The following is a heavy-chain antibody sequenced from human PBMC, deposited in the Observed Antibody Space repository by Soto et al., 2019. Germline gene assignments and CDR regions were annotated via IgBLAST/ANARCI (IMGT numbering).Heavy chain of an antibody. D-gene: IGHD5-18*01. CDR3: ARGGIGGYSYGNQGYYYGMDV. CDR1: GGTFSSYA. V-gene: IGHV1-69*13. Sequence: SVKVSCKASGGTFSSYAISWVRQAPGQGLEWMGGIIPIFGTANYAQKFQGRVTITADESTSTAYMELSSLRSEDTAVYYCARGGIGGYSYGNQGYYYGMDVWGQGTTVTVSS. J-gene: IGHJ6*02. CDR2: IIPIFGTA.